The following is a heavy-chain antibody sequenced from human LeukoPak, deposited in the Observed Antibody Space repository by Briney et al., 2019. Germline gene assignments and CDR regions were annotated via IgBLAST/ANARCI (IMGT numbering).Heavy chain of an antibody. CDR1: GFTFSIYG. V-gene: IGHV3-30*18. CDR2: ISYDGSNK. Sequence: SLRLSFAASGFTFSIYGMHCVRQAPGKGLEWVAVISYDGSNKYYADSVKGRFTISRDNSKNTLYLQMNSLRAEDTAVYYCAKERNDYYGSGSYGPLYFDIWGQGTMVTVSS. CDR3: AKERNDYYGSGSYGPLYFDI. J-gene: IGHJ3*02. D-gene: IGHD3-10*01.